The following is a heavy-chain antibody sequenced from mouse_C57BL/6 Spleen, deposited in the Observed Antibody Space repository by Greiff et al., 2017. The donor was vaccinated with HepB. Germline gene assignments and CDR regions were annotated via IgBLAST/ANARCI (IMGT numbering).Heavy chain of an antibody. D-gene: IGHD1-1*01. V-gene: IGHV1-80*01. J-gene: IGHJ1*03. CDR1: GYAFSSYW. CDR3: ARDDYGSSYLYWYFDV. Sequence: VQLQQSGAELVKPGASVKISCKASGYAFSSYWMNWVKQRPGKGLEWIGQIYPGDGDTNYNGKFKGKATLTADKSSSTAYMQLSSLTSEDSAVYFCARDDYGSSYLYWYFDVWGTGTTVTVSS. CDR2: IYPGDGDT.